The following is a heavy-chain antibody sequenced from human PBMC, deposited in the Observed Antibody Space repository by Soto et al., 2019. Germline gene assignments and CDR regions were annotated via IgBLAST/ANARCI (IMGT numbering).Heavy chain of an antibody. J-gene: IGHJ4*02. CDR2: ISGSGGST. CDR1: GFTFSSYA. Sequence: LRLSCAASGFTFSSYAMIWVRQAPGKGLEWVSAISGSGGSTYYADSVKGRFTISRDNAKNTLYLQMNSLRAEDTAVYYCAKVSPEIAVAGTVDYWGQGTLVTVSS. D-gene: IGHD6-19*01. V-gene: IGHV3-23*01. CDR3: AKVSPEIAVAGTVDY.